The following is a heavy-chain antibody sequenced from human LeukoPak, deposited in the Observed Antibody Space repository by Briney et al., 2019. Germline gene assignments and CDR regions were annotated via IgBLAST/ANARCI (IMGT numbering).Heavy chain of an antibody. V-gene: IGHV4-31*03. CDR3: ARSSYSTYLYYGMDV. CDR2: IYYSGST. CDR1: GGPISSGGYY. J-gene: IGHJ6*02. Sequence: PAQTLSLTCTVSGGPISSGGYYWSWIRRHPGKGLEWIGYIYYSGSTYYNPSLKSRVTISVDTSKNQFSLKLSSVTAADTAVYYCARSSYSTYLYYGMDVWGQGTTVTVSS. D-gene: IGHD2-21*01.